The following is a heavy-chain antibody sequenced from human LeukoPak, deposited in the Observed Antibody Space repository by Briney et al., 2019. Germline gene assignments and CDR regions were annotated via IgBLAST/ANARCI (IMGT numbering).Heavy chain of an antibody. CDR1: GFSISSYY. V-gene: IGHV4-4*07. CDR3: ARDLGYSSSPDYYYYGMDV. J-gene: IGHJ6*02. D-gene: IGHD6-6*01. CDR2: IYTSGST. Sequence: PSETLSLTCTVSGFSISSYYWSWVRQPAGKGLEWVGRIYTSGSTNYNPSLKSRVTMSVDTSNNQFSLKLSSVTAADTAVYYCARDLGYSSSPDYYYYGMDVWGQGTTVTVSS.